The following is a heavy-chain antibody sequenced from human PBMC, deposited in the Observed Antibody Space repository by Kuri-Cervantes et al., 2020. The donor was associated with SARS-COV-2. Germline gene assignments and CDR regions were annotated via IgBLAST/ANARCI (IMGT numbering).Heavy chain of an antibody. J-gene: IGHJ5*02. CDR1: GGSSSGYY. CDR2: INHGGST. V-gene: IGHV4-34*01. Sequence: SETLSLTCAVYGGSSSGYYWSWIRQPPGKGLEWIGEINHGGSTNYNPSLKSRVTISVDTSKNQFSLKLSSVTAADTAVYYCARGIGDSSGWYLGWFDPWGQGTLVTVSS. CDR3: ARGIGDSSGWYLGWFDP. D-gene: IGHD6-19*01.